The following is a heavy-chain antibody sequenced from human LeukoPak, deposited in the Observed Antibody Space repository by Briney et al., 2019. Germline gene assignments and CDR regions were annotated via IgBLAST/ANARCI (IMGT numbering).Heavy chain of an antibody. J-gene: IGHJ1*01. CDR3: ARLAAVPG. Sequence: ASVEVSCKASGYTFTDYYLHWVRQAPRQGLEWMGWIHPNSGGTNYAQKFQGRVAMTRDTSISTAYMELSSLRSDDTAVYYCARLAAVPGWGQGTLVTVSS. CDR2: IHPNSGGT. D-gene: IGHD6-19*01. CDR1: GYTFTDYY. V-gene: IGHV1-2*02.